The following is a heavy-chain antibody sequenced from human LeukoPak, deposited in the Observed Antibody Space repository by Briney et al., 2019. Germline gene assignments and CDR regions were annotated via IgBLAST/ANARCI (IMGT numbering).Heavy chain of an antibody. V-gene: IGHV3-11*01. Sequence: GGSLRLSCAASGFTFSDYYMSWIRQAPGKGLEWVSYISSSGSGIYHADSVKGRFTISRDNAKNSLYLQMNSLRAEDTAVYYCARPDYGGNSIFGYWGQGTLVTVSS. CDR2: ISSSGSGI. J-gene: IGHJ4*02. CDR3: ARPDYGGNSIFGY. D-gene: IGHD4-23*01. CDR1: GFTFSDYY.